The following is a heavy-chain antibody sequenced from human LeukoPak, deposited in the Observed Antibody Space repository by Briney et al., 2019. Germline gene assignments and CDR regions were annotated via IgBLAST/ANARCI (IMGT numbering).Heavy chain of an antibody. Sequence: GGSLRLSCAASGFTFSNYAFHWVRQAPGKGLEWVALISYDGSNKYYADSVKGRFTISRDDSKNTLYLQMNSLRTGDTAMYYCATSYPGSGDYYYYYMDVWGRGTTVTVSS. V-gene: IGHV3-30*04. J-gene: IGHJ6*03. D-gene: IGHD3-10*01. CDR2: ISYDGSNK. CDR3: ATSYPGSGDYYYYYMDV. CDR1: GFTFSNYA.